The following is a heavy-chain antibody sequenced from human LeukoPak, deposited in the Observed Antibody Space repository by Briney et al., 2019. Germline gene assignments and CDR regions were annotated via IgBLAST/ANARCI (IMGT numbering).Heavy chain of an antibody. CDR3: ATDKWLGHYGMDV. CDR2: ININTGNP. D-gene: IGHD6-19*01. J-gene: IGHJ6*02. V-gene: IGHV7-4-1*02. CDR1: GYTFTGYY. Sequence: ASVKVSCKASGYTFTGYYMHWVRQAPGQGLEWMGWININTGNPTYAQGFTGRFVFSLDTSVSTAYLQISSLKAEDTAVYYCATDKWLGHYGMDVWGQGTTVTVSS.